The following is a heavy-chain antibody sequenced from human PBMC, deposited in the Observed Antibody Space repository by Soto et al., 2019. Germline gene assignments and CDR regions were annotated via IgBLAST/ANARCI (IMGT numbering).Heavy chain of an antibody. Sequence: PSETLSLTCTVSGGSISSGGYYWSWIRQHPGKGLEWIGYIYYSGSTYYNPSLKNRVTISVDTSKNQLSLKLSSVTAADTAVYYCARVVAAAGTDYYGMDVWGQGTTVTVSS. CDR2: IYYSGST. D-gene: IGHD6-13*01. CDR1: GGSISSGGYY. CDR3: ARVVAAAGTDYYGMDV. J-gene: IGHJ6*02. V-gene: IGHV4-31*03.